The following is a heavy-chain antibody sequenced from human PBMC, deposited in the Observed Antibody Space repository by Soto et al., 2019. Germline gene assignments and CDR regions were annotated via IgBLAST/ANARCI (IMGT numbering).Heavy chain of an antibody. Sequence: GGSLKISCKGSGYRFTSYWIGWVRQMPGKGLEWMGIIYPGDSDTRYSPSFQGQVTISADKSISTAYLQWSSLKASDTARYYCAGYGSGSHYASRAFHRWGQGTMVT. CDR3: AGYGSGSHYASRAFHR. CDR2: IYPGDSDT. CDR1: GYRFTSYW. D-gene: IGHD3-10*01. J-gene: IGHJ3*02. V-gene: IGHV5-51*01.